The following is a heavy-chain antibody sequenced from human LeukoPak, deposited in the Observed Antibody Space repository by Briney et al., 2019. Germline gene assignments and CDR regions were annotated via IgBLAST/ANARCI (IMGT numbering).Heavy chain of an antibody. CDR3: SRDRMGTKSFDY. D-gene: IGHD5-24*01. V-gene: IGHV3-66*01. J-gene: IGHJ4*02. Sequence: GGSVRLSCAASGFTVRSNYMSWVRQARGKGLEWVSVISSGGSTYCADSVKGRFTISRDRSKNTLYLQMKSLKAEDTALYYCSRDRMGTKSFDYWGQGTLVTVSS. CDR2: ISSGGST. CDR1: GFTVRSNY.